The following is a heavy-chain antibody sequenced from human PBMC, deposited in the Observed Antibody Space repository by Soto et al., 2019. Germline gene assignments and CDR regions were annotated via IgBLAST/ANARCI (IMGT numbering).Heavy chain of an antibody. D-gene: IGHD2-21*01. CDR2: IRGDGTRT. V-gene: IGHV3-74*01. CDR1: GFTFSTYW. J-gene: IGHJ4*02. Sequence: EVQLVESGGALVQPGVSLRLSCAASGFTFSTYWMHWVRQGPGKGLVWVSRIRGDGTRTNYAYSVRGRFTVSRDNAKNTLYLQINSLTDEDTAVYYCARGTLNSIDMVDYWGQGTLVTVSS. CDR3: ARGTLNSIDMVDY.